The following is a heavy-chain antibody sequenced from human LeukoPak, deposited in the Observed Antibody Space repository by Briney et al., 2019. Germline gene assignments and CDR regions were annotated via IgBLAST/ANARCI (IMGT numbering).Heavy chain of an antibody. CDR2: INTNTGNP. V-gene: IGHV7-4-1*02. CDR3: ARLSVSQLFDY. Sequence: ASVKVSCKASGYTFTNYGISWVRQAPGQGLEWMGWINTNTGNPTYAQGFTGRFVFSLDTSVSTAYLQISSLKAEDTAVYYCARLSVSQLFDYWGQGTLVTVSS. D-gene: IGHD1-1*01. CDR1: GYTFTNYG. J-gene: IGHJ4*02.